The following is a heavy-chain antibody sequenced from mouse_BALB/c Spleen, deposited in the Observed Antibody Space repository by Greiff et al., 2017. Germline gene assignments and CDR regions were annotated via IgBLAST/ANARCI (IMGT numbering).Heavy chain of an antibody. D-gene: IGHD1-1*01. J-gene: IGHJ4*01. CDR1: GYTFTDYN. V-gene: IGHV1-18*01. CDR3: ARWLTTVVDYYYAMDY. CDR2: INPNNGGT. Sequence: EVQLQQSGPELVKPGASVKIPCKASGYTFTDYNMDWVKQSHGKSLEWIGDINPNNGGTIYNQKFKGKATLTVDKSSSTAYMELRSLTSEDTAVYYCARWLTTVVDYYYAMDYWGQGTSVTVSS.